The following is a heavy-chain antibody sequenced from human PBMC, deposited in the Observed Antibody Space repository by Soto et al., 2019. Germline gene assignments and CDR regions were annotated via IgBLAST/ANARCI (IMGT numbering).Heavy chain of an antibody. Sequence: DVQLVESGGGLIQPGESLRLSCAAFGLTISGQKYVAWVRQAPGKGLEWVSGLYDVDGSFYADSVRGRFTTSSDSSKTTVYLQTNDLRPDDTAVYYCATWHEREHAYDVWGQGTTVTVSS. D-gene: IGHD1-1*01. CDR2: LYDVDGS. CDR1: GLTISGQKY. V-gene: IGHV3-53*01. CDR3: ATWHEREHAYDV. J-gene: IGHJ3*01.